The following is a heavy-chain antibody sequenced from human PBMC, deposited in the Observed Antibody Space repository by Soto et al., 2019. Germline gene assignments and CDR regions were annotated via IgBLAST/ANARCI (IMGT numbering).Heavy chain of an antibody. CDR1: GGSFSGYY. Sequence: SETLSLTCAVYGGSFSGYYWSWIRQPPGKGLEWIGAINHSGSTNYNPSLKSRVTISVDTSQNQFSLKLSSVTAADTPASSCARVSGSYYHVYYLGYWGKGTTCTVAS. D-gene: IGHD1-26*01. V-gene: IGHV4-34*01. CDR3: ARVSGSYYHVYYLGY. CDR2: INHSGST. J-gene: IGHJ4*02.